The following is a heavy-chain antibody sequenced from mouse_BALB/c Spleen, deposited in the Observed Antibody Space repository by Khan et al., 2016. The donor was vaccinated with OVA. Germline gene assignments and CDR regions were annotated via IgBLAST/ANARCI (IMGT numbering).Heavy chain of an antibody. Sequence: QVQLQQSGPELVRPGVSVKISCKGSGYTFTDYAMYWVKQSRSKSLEWIGLISIYSGSTNYNQKFKGKATMAVDKSSSTAYMELARLTSEDSAIYYCARPAYDGYYYYWGQGTTLTVSS. D-gene: IGHD2-3*01. CDR3: ARPAYDGYYYY. V-gene: IGHV1S137*01. CDR2: ISIYSGST. CDR1: GYTFTDYA. J-gene: IGHJ2*01.